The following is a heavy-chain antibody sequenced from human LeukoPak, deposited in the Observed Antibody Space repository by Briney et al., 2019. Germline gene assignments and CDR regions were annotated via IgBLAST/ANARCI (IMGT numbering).Heavy chain of an antibody. D-gene: IGHD3-10*01. CDR1: GYSFTSYW. J-gene: IGHJ5*02. CDR2: IYPGDSDT. CDR3: ARLRSMVRDYSWFDP. V-gene: IGHV5-51*01. Sequence: GESLKISCKGSGYSFTSYWSGWVRQMPGKGLEWIGIIYPGDSDTRYSPSFQGQVTISADKSISTAYLQWSSLKASDTAMYYCARLRSMVRDYSWFDPWGQGTLVTVSS.